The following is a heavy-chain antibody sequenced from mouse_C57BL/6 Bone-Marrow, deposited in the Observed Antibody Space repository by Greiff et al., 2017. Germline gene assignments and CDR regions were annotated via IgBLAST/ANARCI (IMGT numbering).Heavy chain of an antibody. Sequence: QVQLQQSGPELVKPGASVKISCKASGYAFSSSWMNWVKPRPGKGLEWIGRIYPGDGDTNYNGKFKGKATLTADKSSSTAYMQLSSLTSEDSAVYFCARRDYYGSSHWYFDVWGTGTTVTVSS. J-gene: IGHJ1*03. CDR3: ARRDYYGSSHWYFDV. D-gene: IGHD1-1*01. CDR2: IYPGDGDT. CDR1: GYAFSSSW. V-gene: IGHV1-82*01.